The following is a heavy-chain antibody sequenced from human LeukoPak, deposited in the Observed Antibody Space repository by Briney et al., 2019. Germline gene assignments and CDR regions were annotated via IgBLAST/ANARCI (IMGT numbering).Heavy chain of an antibody. V-gene: IGHV1-18*01. CDR1: GYTFTTYN. J-gene: IGHJ3*02. D-gene: IGHD3-22*01. Sequence: AASVKVSCKASGYTFTTYNINWVRQAPGQGLEWMGWISGYNGNTNYAQKLQGRVTMTTDTSTSTAYMELRSLKSDDTAVYYCASLKNYYDSSGYLVTDAFDIWGQGTMVTVSS. CDR2: ISGYNGNT. CDR3: ASLKNYYDSSGYLVTDAFDI.